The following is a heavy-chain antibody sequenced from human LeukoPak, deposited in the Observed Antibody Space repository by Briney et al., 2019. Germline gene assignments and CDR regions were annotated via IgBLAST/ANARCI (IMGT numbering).Heavy chain of an antibody. CDR2: ISAYNGNT. V-gene: IGHV1-18*01. CDR3: ARDLVGRGDPLLDV. J-gene: IGHJ6*04. CDR1: GYTFTSYG. Sequence: GASVKVSCKASGYTFTSYGISWVRQAPAQGPEWMGWISAYNGNTNSAQKLQGRVTMTTDTSTSTAYMELRSLRSDDTAVYYCARDLVGRGDPLLDVWGKGTTVTVSS. D-gene: IGHD4-17*01.